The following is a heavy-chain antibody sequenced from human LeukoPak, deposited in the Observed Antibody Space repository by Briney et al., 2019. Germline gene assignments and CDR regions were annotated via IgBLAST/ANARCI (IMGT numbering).Heavy chain of an antibody. D-gene: IGHD3-10*01. CDR1: GYTFTSYG. CDR3: ARHFYGSGTYYHFDY. CDR2: ISAYNGDT. J-gene: IGHJ4*02. Sequence: GASVKVSCKASGYTFTSYGISWVRQAPGQGLEWMGRISAYNGDTNYPQKFQGRVTMTTDTSTSTAYMELRSLRSDDTAVYYCARHFYGSGTYYHFDYWGQGTLVTVSS. V-gene: IGHV1-18*01.